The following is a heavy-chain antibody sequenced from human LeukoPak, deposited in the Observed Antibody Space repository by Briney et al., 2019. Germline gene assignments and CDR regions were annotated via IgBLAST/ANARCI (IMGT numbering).Heavy chain of an antibody. V-gene: IGHV1-46*01. CDR1: VYTFTSYY. D-gene: IGHD5-18*01. CDR3: ARPRGGYSYGYSLDF. J-gene: IGHJ4*02. Sequence: ASVKVSCKTSVYTFTSYYMHCVRQAPGQGLEWMGIINPSGGSTSYAQKFQGRVTMTRDTSTSAVYMELSSLRSEDTAVYYCARPRGGYSYGYSLDFWGQGTLVTVSS. CDR2: INPSGGST.